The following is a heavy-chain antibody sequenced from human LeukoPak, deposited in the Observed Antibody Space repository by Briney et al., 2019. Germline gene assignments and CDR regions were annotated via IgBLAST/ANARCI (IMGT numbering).Heavy chain of an antibody. V-gene: IGHV3-30*01. Sequence: GGSLRLSCAASGFTFSSYAMHWVRQAPGKGLEWVAVISYDGSNKYYADSVKGRFTVSRDNSKNTLYLQMNSLRAEDTAVYYCARGGALLWFGELLEGFDFWGQGTLVTVSS. J-gene: IGHJ4*02. CDR1: GFTFSSYA. D-gene: IGHD3-10*01. CDR3: ARGGALLWFGELLEGFDF. CDR2: ISYDGSNK.